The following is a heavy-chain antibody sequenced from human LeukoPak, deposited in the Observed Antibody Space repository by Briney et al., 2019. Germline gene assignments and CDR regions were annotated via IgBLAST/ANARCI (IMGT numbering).Heavy chain of an antibody. V-gene: IGHV4-39*07. Sequence: PSETLSLTCTVSGGSISSSSYYWGWIRQPPGKGLEWIGSIYYSGSTYYNPSLKSRVTTSVDTSKNQFSLKLSSVTAADTAVYYCARGLPFTYYDFWSGYPYYFDYWGQGTLVTVSS. J-gene: IGHJ4*02. CDR2: IYYSGST. CDR1: GGSISSSSYY. CDR3: ARGLPFTYYDFWSGYPYYFDY. D-gene: IGHD3-3*01.